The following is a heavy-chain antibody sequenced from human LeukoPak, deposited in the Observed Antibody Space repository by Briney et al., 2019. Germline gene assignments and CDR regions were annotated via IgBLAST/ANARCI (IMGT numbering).Heavy chain of an antibody. CDR1: GFTFSNAW. Sequence: GGSLRLSCAASGFTFSNAWMSWVRQAPGKGLEWVGRIKSKTDGGTTDYAAPVKGRFTISRDDSKNTLYLQMNSLRAEDTAVYYCAKEREYYDFWSGPRTVVDYWGQGTLVTVSS. J-gene: IGHJ4*02. V-gene: IGHV3-15*01. CDR2: IKSKTDGGTT. CDR3: AKEREYYDFWSGPRTVVDY. D-gene: IGHD3-3*01.